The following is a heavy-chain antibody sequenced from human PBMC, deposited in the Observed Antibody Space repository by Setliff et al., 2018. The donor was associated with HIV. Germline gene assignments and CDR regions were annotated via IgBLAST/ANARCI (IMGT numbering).Heavy chain of an antibody. CDR1: GGSISSSTYY. V-gene: IGHV4-39*01. CDR2: IYHSGFT. J-gene: IGHJ4*02. CDR3: ARGKYYFDSGTPSYFDY. Sequence: SETLSLTCSVSGGSISSSTYYWGWIRQPPGQGLEWIGSIYHSGFTYHNPSLKSRITLSVDTSKNQFSLKLSSVTAADTAVYYCARGKYYFDSGTPSYFDYWGQGSLVTVSS. D-gene: IGHD3-10*01.